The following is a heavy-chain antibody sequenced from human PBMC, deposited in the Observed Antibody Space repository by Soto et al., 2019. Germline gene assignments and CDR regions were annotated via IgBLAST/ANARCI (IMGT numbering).Heavy chain of an antibody. V-gene: IGHV3-23*01. CDR2: ISDGGDLT. CDR1: GFAFSSHP. J-gene: IGHJ3*02. Sequence: VQLLESGGDLVHPGGSLRLSCTASGFAFSSHPMSWVRQAPERGLEWVSGISDGGDLTYNADSVRGRFTISRDNSKNTRFLQMNSLRVEDTAVYYCARRAFGSSRSFDIWGQGTMVTVSS. CDR3: ARRAFGSSRSFDI. D-gene: IGHD6-6*01.